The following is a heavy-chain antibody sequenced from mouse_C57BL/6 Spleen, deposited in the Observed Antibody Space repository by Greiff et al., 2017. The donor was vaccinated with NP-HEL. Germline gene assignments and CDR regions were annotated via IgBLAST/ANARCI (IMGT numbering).Heavy chain of an antibody. V-gene: IGHV1-50*01. Sequence: QVQLQPGAELVKPGASVKLSCKASGYTFTSYWMQWVKQRPGQGLEWIGEIDPPDSYTNYNQKFKGKATLTVDTSSSTAYMQLSSLTSEDAAVYYCARGGYDYGFDYWGKGTTLTVAS. CDR3: ARGGYDYGFDY. D-gene: IGHD2-4*01. J-gene: IGHJ2*01. CDR1: GYTFTSYW. CDR2: IDPPDSYT.